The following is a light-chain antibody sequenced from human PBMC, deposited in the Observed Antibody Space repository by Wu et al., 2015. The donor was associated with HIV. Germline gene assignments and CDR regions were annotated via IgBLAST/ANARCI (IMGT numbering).Light chain of an antibody. V-gene: IGKV3-15*01. J-gene: IGKJ2*01. Sequence: EIVMTQSPATLSVSPGERATLSCRASQSVSSNLAWYQQKPGQAPRLLIYGASTRATGIPARFSGSGSGTEFTLTISSMQSEDFAVYYCQQYNNWSYTFGQGTKAGDQT. CDR1: QSVSSN. CDR2: GAS. CDR3: QQYNNWSYT.